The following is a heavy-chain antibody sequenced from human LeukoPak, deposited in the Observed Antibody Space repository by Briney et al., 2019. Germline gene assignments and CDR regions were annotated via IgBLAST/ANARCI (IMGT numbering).Heavy chain of an antibody. D-gene: IGHD6-19*01. CDR3: ARHNRIAVAVGNWFDP. J-gene: IGHJ5*02. V-gene: IGHV4-39*01. CDR2: IYYSGST. Sequence: PSETLSLTCTVSGGSISSSSYYWGWIRQPPGKGLEWIGSIYYSGSTYYNPSLRSRVTISVDTSKKQFSLKLSSVTAADTAVYYCARHNRIAVAVGNWFDPWGQGTLVTVSS. CDR1: GGSISSSSYY.